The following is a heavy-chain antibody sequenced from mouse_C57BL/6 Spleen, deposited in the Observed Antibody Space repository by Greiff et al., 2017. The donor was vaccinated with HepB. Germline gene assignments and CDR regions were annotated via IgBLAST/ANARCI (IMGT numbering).Heavy chain of an antibody. J-gene: IGHJ4*01. Sequence: EVKLVESGGGLVKPGGSLKLSCAASGFTFSSYAMSWVRQTPEKRLEWVATISDGGSYTYYPDNVKGRFTISRDNAKNNLYLQMSHLKSEDTAMYYCARDTASWAMDYWGQGTSVTVSS. CDR3: ARDTASWAMDY. CDR2: ISDGGSYT. V-gene: IGHV5-4*01. CDR1: GFTFSSYA. D-gene: IGHD1-2*01.